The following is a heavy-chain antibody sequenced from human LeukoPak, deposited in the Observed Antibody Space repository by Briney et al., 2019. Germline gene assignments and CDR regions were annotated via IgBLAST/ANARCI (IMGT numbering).Heavy chain of an antibody. Sequence: SDPLSLTCSVSGDSINSNLYYWGWIRQPPGKGLEWIGTIYYNGNTYYNPSLKSRDSISLDTSKNQFSLKMNSVIAADTAVYYCARRFYYGSGANDYWGQGTLVTVSS. CDR1: GDSINSNLYY. CDR2: IYYNGNT. D-gene: IGHD3-10*01. J-gene: IGHJ4*02. CDR3: ARRFYYGSGANDY. V-gene: IGHV4-39*01.